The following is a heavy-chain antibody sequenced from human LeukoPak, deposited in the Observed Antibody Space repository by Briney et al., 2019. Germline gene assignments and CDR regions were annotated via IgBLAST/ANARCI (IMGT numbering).Heavy chain of an antibody. CDR1: GYTFTGYY. V-gene: IGHV1-2*06. Sequence: ASVKVSCKASGYTFTGYYMHWVRQAPGQGLEWMGRINPNSGGTNYAQKFQGRVTMTRDTSISTAYMELSRLRSDDTAVYYCARGPPSSPYYYDRSGYYPFDYWGQGTLVTVSS. D-gene: IGHD3-22*01. J-gene: IGHJ4*02. CDR2: INPNSGGT. CDR3: ARGPPSSPYYYDRSGYYPFDY.